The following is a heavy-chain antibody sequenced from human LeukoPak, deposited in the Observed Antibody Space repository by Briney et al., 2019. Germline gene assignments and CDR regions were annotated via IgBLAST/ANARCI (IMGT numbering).Heavy chain of an antibody. V-gene: IGHV3-30*02. D-gene: IGHD4-11*01. CDR2: IPYDGSDK. CDR1: GFPLSSYG. CDR3: AMTSVTTGDY. Sequence: GGSLRLSCAASGFPLSSYGMHWVRQAPGKGLEWVAFIPYDGSDKFYADSVKGRFTISRDNSKNTLYLQMNSLRAEDTAVYCAAMTSVTTGDYWGQGTLVTVSS. J-gene: IGHJ4*02.